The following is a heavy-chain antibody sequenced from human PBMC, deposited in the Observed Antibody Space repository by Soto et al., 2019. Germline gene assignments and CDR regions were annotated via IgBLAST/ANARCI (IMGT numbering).Heavy chain of an antibody. CDR3: ARASLLWFGELLPYYMDV. Sequence: PSETLSLTCTVSGGSISSYYWSWIRQPPGKGLEWIGYIYYRGSTNYNPSLKSRVTISVDTSKNQFSLKLSSVTAADTAVYYCARASLLWFGELLPYYMDVWGKGTTVTVSS. V-gene: IGHV4-59*01. J-gene: IGHJ6*03. CDR1: GGSISSYY. D-gene: IGHD3-10*01. CDR2: IYYRGST.